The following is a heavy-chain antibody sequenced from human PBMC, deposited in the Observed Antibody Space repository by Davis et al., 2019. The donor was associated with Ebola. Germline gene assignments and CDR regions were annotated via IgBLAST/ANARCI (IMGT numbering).Heavy chain of an antibody. V-gene: IGHV4-39*02. Sequence: SETLSLTCTVSGASISSSRNYWGWIRQPPGKGLEWVGIIYYSGSYSYNPSLQSRVTIYEDTSKKHFSLKLNSVTAADTAVYYCARSLYSSGLPSLGYWGQGTLVTVSS. CDR2: IYYSGSY. D-gene: IGHD6-19*01. J-gene: IGHJ4*02. CDR3: ARSLYSSGLPSLGY. CDR1: GASISSSRNY.